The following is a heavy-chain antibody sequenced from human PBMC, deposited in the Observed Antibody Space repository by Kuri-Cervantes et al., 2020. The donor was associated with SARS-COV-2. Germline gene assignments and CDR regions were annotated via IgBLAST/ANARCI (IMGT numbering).Heavy chain of an antibody. J-gene: IGHJ5*02. CDR1: GGSFSGYY. CDR3: ARGQGYCSGGSCYFRWFDP. D-gene: IGHD2-15*01. V-gene: IGHV4-34*01. CDR2: INHSGST. Sequence: SETLSLTCFVYGGSFSGYYWSWVRQPPGKGLEWIGEINHSGSTNYNPSLKSRVTMSVDTSKNQFSLKLSSVTAADTAVYYCARGQGYCSGGSCYFRWFDPWGQGTPVTVSS.